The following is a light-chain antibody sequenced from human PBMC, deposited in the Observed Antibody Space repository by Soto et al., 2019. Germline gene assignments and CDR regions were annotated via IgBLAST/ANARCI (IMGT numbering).Light chain of an antibody. CDR3: LSYDSSLSHVV. CDR1: SSNIGAGYD. J-gene: IGLJ2*01. Sequence: QSVLTQPPSVSGAPGQRVTISCTGSSSNIGAGYDVHWYQQLPGTAPKLLIYGNNNRPSGVPDRFSGSKSGTSASLAITGLQAEDEADYYCLSYDSSLSHVVFGGGTKLTVL. V-gene: IGLV1-40*01. CDR2: GNN.